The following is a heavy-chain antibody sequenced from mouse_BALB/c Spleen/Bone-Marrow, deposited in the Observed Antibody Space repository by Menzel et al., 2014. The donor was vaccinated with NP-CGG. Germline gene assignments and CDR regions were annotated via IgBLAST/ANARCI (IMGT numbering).Heavy chain of an antibody. CDR1: AYTFNSYW. CDR2: IDPSDSET. Sequence: VQLQQSGAELVKPGAPVKLSCKASAYTFNSYWMNWVKQRPGRGLEWIGRIDPSDSETHYNQNFKDKATLTVDRSSSTAFIQLSSLTSEDSTVYYCAYGNYESYFFDYWGQGTTLTVSS. CDR3: AYGNYESYFFDY. D-gene: IGHD2-1*01. V-gene: IGHV1-69*02. J-gene: IGHJ2*01.